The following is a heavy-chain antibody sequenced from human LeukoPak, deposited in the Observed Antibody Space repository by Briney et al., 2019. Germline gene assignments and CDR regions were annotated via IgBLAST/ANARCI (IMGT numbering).Heavy chain of an antibody. Sequence: PSETLSLTCTVSGGSISSGDYYWSWIRQPPGKGLEWIGYIYYSGSTYYNPSLKSRVTISVDTSKNQFSLKLSSVTAADTAVYYCAREPHYYVSGSSERSAPWGQGTLVTVPS. CDR2: IYYSGST. D-gene: IGHD3-10*01. CDR3: AREPHYYVSGSSERSAP. V-gene: IGHV4-30-4*01. J-gene: IGHJ5*02. CDR1: GGSISSGDYY.